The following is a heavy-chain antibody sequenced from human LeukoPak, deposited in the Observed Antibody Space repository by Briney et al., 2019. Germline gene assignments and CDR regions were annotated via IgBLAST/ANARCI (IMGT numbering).Heavy chain of an antibody. CDR1: GYTFTGYY. V-gene: IGHV1-2*02. CDR3: VRDYTETFLYYYDSSGYSEYFQH. CDR2: INPNSGGT. D-gene: IGHD3-22*01. Sequence: ASVKVSCKASGYTFTGYYMHWVRQAPGQGLEWMGWINPNSGGTNYAQKFQGRVTMTRDTSISTAYMELSRLRSDDTAVYYCVRDYTETFLYYYDSSGYSEYFQHWGQGTLVTVSS. J-gene: IGHJ1*01.